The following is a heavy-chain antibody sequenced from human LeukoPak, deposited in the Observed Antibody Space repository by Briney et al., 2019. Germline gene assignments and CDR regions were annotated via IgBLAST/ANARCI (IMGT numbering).Heavy chain of an antibody. D-gene: IGHD2-2*02. Sequence: SETLSLSCALSGVSIRSGGYCWRWIRHHPRECLGWIGYIYLRGSTYYNTTLKRRVTISVDTSKNQFTLKLSSVTAADTAAYYCARGGPAAIILFDPWGQGTLVTVSS. CDR1: GVSIRSGGYC. CDR2: IYLRGST. J-gene: IGHJ5*02. V-gene: IGHV4-31*11. CDR3: ARGGPAAIILFDP.